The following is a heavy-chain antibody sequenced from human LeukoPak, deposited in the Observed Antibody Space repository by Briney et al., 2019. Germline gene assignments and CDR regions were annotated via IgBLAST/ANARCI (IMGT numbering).Heavy chain of an antibody. CDR1: GFTFSDYY. CDR2: ISSSGSTI. J-gene: IGHJ6*02. D-gene: IGHD4-17*01. Sequence: PGGSLRLSCAASGFTFSDYYMSWIRQAPGKGLEWVSYISSSGSTIYYADSVKGRFTISRDNAKNSLYLQMNSLRAEDTALYYCAKDRGGYTVTTRPYYYYGMDVWGQGTTVTVSS. V-gene: IGHV3-11*01. CDR3: AKDRGGYTVTTRPYYYYGMDV.